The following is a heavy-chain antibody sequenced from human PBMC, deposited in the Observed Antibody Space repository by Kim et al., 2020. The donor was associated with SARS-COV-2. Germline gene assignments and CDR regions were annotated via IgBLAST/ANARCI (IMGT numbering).Heavy chain of an antibody. CDR2: ISYDGNNK. V-gene: IGHV3-30*04. D-gene: IGHD1-26*01. CDR1: GVAFTTYA. J-gene: IGHJ6*02. Sequence: GGSLRLSCAASGVAFTTYAMHWVRQAPGKGLDWVAVISYDGNNKYYADSVKGRFTISRDNSKNTLYVQMNSLRAEDTAMYYCARDRTNSGSYYGYNGVDVWGQGTTVTVSS. CDR3: ARDRTNSGSYYGYNGVDV.